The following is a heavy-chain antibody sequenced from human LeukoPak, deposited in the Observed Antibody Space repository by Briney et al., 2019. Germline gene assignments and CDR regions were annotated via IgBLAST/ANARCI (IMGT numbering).Heavy chain of an antibody. CDR2: IYSGGST. V-gene: IGHV3-53*04. CDR3: ARVDVGQLVWDYYYGMDV. Sequence: PGGSLRLSCAASGFTVSSNCMSWVRQAPGKGLEWVSVIYSGGSTYYADSVKGRFTISRHNSKNTLYLQMNSLRAEDTAVYYCARVDVGQLVWDYYYGMDVWGQGTTVTVSS. J-gene: IGHJ6*02. D-gene: IGHD6-6*01. CDR1: GFTVSSNC.